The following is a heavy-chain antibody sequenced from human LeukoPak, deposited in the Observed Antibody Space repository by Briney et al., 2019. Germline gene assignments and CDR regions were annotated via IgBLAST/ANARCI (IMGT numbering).Heavy chain of an antibody. CDR3: ARDYTY. V-gene: IGHV1-18*01. D-gene: IGHD3-16*01. J-gene: IGHJ4*02. CDR2: ISAYNGNT. Sequence: AASVNVSCKASGYTFTSYGISWVRQAPGQGLEWMGWISAYNGNTNYAQKLQGRVTMTTDTSTSTAYMELRRLRSDYTAVYDCARDYTYWGQGTLVTVSS. CDR1: GYTFTSYG.